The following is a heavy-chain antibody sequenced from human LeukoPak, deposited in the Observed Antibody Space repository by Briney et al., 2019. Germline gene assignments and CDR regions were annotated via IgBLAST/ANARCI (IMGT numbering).Heavy chain of an antibody. D-gene: IGHD2-15*01. V-gene: IGHV4-61*02. CDR2: IYTSGST. CDR3: ARGYCSGGSCYSYYYYYGMDV. Sequence: SQTLSLTCTVSGGSISSGGYYWSWIRQPAGKGLEWIGRIYTSGSTNYNPSLKSRVTISVDTSKNQFSLKLSSVTAADTAVYYCARGYCSGGSCYSYYYYYGMDVWGQGTTVTVSS. CDR1: GGSISSGGYY. J-gene: IGHJ6*02.